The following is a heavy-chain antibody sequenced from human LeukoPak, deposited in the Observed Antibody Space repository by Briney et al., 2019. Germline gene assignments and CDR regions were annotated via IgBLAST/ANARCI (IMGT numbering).Heavy chain of an antibody. CDR1: GYTFTSYG. CDR2: ISAYNGNT. V-gene: IGHV1-18*01. Sequence: ASVKVSCKASGYTFTSYGISWVRQAPGQGPEWMGWISAYNGNTNYAQKLQGRVTMATDTSTSTAYMELRSLRSDDTAVYYCARINGFSGYDLGGLFDYWGQGTLVTVSS. D-gene: IGHD5-12*01. CDR3: ARINGFSGYDLGGLFDY. J-gene: IGHJ4*02.